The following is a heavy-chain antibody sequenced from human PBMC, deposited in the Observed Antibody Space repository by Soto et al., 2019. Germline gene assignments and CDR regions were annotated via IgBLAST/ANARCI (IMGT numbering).Heavy chain of an antibody. CDR1: GYTFTSYA. CDR3: VRAMWGYCSGGSCYSELFFDY. D-gene: IGHD2-15*01. V-gene: IGHV1-3*01. J-gene: IGHJ4*02. Sequence: QVQLVQSGAEVKKPGASVKVSCKASGYTFTSYAMHWVRQAPGQRLEWMGWINAGNGNTKYSQKFQGRVTITGDTSASTAYMELSSLRSEDTAVYYCVRAMWGYCSGGSCYSELFFDYWGQGTLVTVSS. CDR2: INAGNGNT.